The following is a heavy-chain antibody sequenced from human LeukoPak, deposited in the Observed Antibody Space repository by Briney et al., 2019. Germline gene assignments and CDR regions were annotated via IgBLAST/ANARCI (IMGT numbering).Heavy chain of an antibody. D-gene: IGHD5-18*01. Sequence: ASVKVSCKASGYTFTSYGISWVRQAPGQGLEWMGGIIPIFGTANYAQKFQGRVTITADESASTAYMELSSLRSEDTAVYYCARAGVNSYGYNGWGQGTLVTVSS. J-gene: IGHJ4*02. CDR1: GYTFTSYG. CDR2: IIPIFGTA. V-gene: IGHV1-69*13. CDR3: ARAGVNSYGYNG.